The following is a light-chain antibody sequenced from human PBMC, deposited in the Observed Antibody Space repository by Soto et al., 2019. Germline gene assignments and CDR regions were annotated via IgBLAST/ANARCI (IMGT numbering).Light chain of an antibody. CDR1: SSDVGGYNY. CDR3: SSYTSSRTPYF. V-gene: IGLV2-14*01. Sequence: QSALTQPASVSGSPGQSITISCTGTSSDVGGYNYVSWYQQHPGKAPKLMIYEVSNRPSGVSNRFSGSKSGNTASLTISGLQAEDEADYYGSSYTSSRTPYFFGTGTKLTVL. CDR2: EVS. J-gene: IGLJ1*01.